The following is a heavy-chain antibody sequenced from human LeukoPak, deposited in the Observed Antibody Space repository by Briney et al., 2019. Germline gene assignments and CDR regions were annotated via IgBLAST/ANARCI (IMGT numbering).Heavy chain of an antibody. CDR2: INPNSGGT. CDR3: ARVLAAALDY. D-gene: IGHD6-13*01. Sequence: ASVKVSCKASGYTFTGYYIHWVRQAPGQGLEWMGRINPNSGGTDYAPKFQGRVTMTRDMSISTAFMELSSLRSDDTAVYYCARVLAAALDYWGQGTLVTVSS. J-gene: IGHJ4*02. V-gene: IGHV1-2*06. CDR1: GYTFTGYY.